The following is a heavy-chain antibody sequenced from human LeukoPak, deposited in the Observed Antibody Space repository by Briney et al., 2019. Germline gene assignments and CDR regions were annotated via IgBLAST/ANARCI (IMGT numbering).Heavy chain of an antibody. Sequence: PGRSLRLSCAASGFTFSSYAMHWVRQAPGKGLEWVAVISYGGSNKYYADSVKGRFTISRDNSKNTLYLQMNSLRAEDTAVYYCARDVGYIEVDYWGQGTLVTVSS. CDR1: GFTFSSYA. D-gene: IGHD5-18*01. CDR3: ARDVGYIEVDY. V-gene: IGHV3-30*04. J-gene: IGHJ4*02. CDR2: ISYGGSNK.